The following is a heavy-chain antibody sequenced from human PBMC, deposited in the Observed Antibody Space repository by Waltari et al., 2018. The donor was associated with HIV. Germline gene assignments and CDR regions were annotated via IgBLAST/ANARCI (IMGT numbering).Heavy chain of an antibody. D-gene: IGHD2-21*01. CDR2: ISGSGGST. J-gene: IGHJ6*02. CDR1: VFTFSSYA. V-gene: IGHV3-23*01. Sequence: EVQLLESGGGLVQPGGSLRLSCAASVFTFSSYAMSWVRQAPGKGLEWVSAISGSGGSTYYADSVKGRFTISRDNSKNTLYLQMNSLRAEDTAVYYCAKGCGSGYYYYGMDVWGQGTTVTVSS. CDR3: AKGCGSGYYYYGMDV.